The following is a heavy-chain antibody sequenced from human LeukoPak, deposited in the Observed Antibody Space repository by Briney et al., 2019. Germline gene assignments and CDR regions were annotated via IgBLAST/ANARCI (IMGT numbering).Heavy chain of an antibody. Sequence: PGGSLRLSCAASGFTFSSYDMHWVRQATGKGLEWVSAIGTAGDTYYPGSVKGRFTISRGNAKNSLYLQMNSLRAEDTAVYYCARVVASRRAYYFDYWGQGTLVTVSS. CDR1: GFTFSSYD. V-gene: IGHV3-13*01. J-gene: IGHJ4*02. CDR2: IGTAGDT. CDR3: ARVVASRRAYYFDY.